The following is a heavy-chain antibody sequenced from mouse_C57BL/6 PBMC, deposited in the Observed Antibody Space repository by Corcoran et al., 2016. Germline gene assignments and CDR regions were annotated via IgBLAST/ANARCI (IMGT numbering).Heavy chain of an antibody. CDR2: INPNNGGT. CDR3: ARRYYGSRYYFDY. J-gene: IGHJ2*01. D-gene: IGHD1-1*01. V-gene: IGHV1-26*01. CDR1: GYTFTDYY. Sequence: EVQLQQSGPELVKPGASVKISCKASGYTFTDYYMNWVKQSHGKSLEWIGDINPNNGGTSYNQKFKGKATLTVDKSSSTAYMELRSQTSEDSAVYYCARRYYGSRYYFDYWGQGTTLTVSS.